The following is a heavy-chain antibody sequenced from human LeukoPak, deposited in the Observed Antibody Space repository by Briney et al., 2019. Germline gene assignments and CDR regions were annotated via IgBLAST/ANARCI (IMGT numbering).Heavy chain of an antibody. CDR3: ARVGVVVPAAWFDP. Sequence: GASVKVSCKASGYSFGIFGISWVRQAPGQGLEWMGWISANNGNTNYAQKFQGRVTMTTGTSTSTAYMELRSLRSDDTAIYYCARVGVVVPAAWFDPWGQGTLVTVSS. D-gene: IGHD2-2*01. CDR2: ISANNGNT. CDR1: GYSFGIFG. J-gene: IGHJ5*02. V-gene: IGHV1-18*01.